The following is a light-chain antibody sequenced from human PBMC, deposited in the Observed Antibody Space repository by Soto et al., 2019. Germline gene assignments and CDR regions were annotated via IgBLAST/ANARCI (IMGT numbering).Light chain of an antibody. Sequence: EIVMTQSPATLSVSPGERATLSCRASQSVSSDLAWYHQKPGQAPRLLIYSASTRATGIPARFSGSRSGTEFTLTINSLQSEDFAVYYCQRYNNWPLTFGGGTKVDIK. CDR1: QSVSSD. V-gene: IGKV3-15*01. J-gene: IGKJ4*01. CDR2: SAS. CDR3: QRYNNWPLT.